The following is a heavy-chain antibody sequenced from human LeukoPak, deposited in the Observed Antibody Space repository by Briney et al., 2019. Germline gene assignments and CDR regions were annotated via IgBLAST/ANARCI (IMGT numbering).Heavy chain of an antibody. CDR1: GFTFSSYW. CDR2: IKQDGSEK. Sequence: GGSLRLSCAASGFTFSSYWMSWVRQAPGKGLEWVANIKQDGSEKYYVDSVKGRFAISRDNAKNSLYLQMNSLRAEDTAVYYCARDGIAVGQTPGPFDPWGQGTLVTVSS. J-gene: IGHJ5*02. V-gene: IGHV3-7*03. D-gene: IGHD6-19*01. CDR3: ARDGIAVGQTPGPFDP.